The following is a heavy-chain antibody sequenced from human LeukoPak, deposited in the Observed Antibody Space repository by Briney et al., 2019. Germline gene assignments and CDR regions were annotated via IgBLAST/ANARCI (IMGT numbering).Heavy chain of an antibody. CDR1: GLSLTHDG. D-gene: IGHD6-13*01. V-gene: IGHV7-4-1*02. Sequence: GASVTVSCKASGLSLTHDGISWVRQAPGQGLEWMGWINTNTGNPTYAQGFTGRFVFSLDTSVSTAYLQISSLKAEDTAVYYCAREGDMWEQQLVEAEFGFDPWGQGTLVTVSS. J-gene: IGHJ5*02. CDR3: AREGDMWEQQLVEAEFGFDP. CDR2: INTNTGNP.